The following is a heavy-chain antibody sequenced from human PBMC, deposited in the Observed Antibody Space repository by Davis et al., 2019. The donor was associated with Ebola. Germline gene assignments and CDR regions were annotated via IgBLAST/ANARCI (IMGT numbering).Heavy chain of an antibody. V-gene: IGHV1-2*02. J-gene: IGHJ5*02. CDR1: GYTFTGYY. Sequence: ASVKVSCKASGYTFTGYYMHWVRQAPGQGLEWMGWINPNSGGTNYAQKFQGGVTMTTDTSTSTAYMELRSLRSDDTAVYYCARDSVPYSSSWYGGFDPWGQGTLVTVSS. D-gene: IGHD6-13*01. CDR3: ARDSVPYSSSWYGGFDP. CDR2: INPNSGGT.